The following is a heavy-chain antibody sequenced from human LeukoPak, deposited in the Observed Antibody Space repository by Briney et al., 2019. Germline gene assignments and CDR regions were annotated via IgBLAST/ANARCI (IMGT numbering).Heavy chain of an antibody. CDR2: IYYSGST. Sequence: PSETLSLTCTVSGVSISSSSYYWGWIRQPPGKGLERIGSIYYSGSTYYNPSLKSRVTISVDTSKNQFSLNLSSVTAADTAVYYCARQNILWWSDAFDIWGQGTMVTVSS. V-gene: IGHV4-39*01. CDR3: ARQNILWWSDAFDI. J-gene: IGHJ3*02. D-gene: IGHD2-21*01. CDR1: GVSISSSSYY.